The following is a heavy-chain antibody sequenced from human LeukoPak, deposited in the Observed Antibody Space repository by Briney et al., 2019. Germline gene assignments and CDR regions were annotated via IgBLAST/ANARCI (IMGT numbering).Heavy chain of an antibody. D-gene: IGHD6-13*01. Sequence: SETLSLTCTVSGGSISSGSYYWSWVRQPAGKGLEWMGRIYTSGSTNYNPSLESRVTISVDTSKNQSSLKLSSVTAADTAVYYCARLVLNYYYYMDVWGKGTTVTVSS. CDR2: IYTSGST. CDR3: ARLVLNYYYYMDV. J-gene: IGHJ6*03. CDR1: GGSISSGSYY. V-gene: IGHV4-61*02.